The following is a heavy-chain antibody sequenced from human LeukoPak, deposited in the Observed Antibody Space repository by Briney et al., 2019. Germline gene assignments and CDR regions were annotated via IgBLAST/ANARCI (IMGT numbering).Heavy chain of an antibody. Sequence: GGSLRLSCAASGFTFSDYYMSWIRQAPGKGLEWVSYISSSGSTIYYADSVKGRFTISRDNAKNSLYLQMNSLRDEDTAVYYCARQVLEFGELLWEYYYDMDVWGQGTTVTVSS. D-gene: IGHD3-10*01. J-gene: IGHJ6*02. CDR2: ISSSGSTI. CDR3: ARQVLEFGELLWEYYYDMDV. CDR1: GFTFSDYY. V-gene: IGHV3-11*04.